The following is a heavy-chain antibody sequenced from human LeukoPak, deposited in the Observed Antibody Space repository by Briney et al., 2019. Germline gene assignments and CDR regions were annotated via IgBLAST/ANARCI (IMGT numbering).Heavy chain of an antibody. J-gene: IGHJ3*02. CDR3: ARERADAFDI. CDR2: IYYSGST. V-gene: IGHV4-59*01. Sequence: SETLSLTCTVSGGSISSYYWSWVRQPPGKGLEWIGYIYYSGSTNYNPSLKSRVTISVDTSKNQFSLKLSSVTAADTAVYYCARERADAFDIWGQGTMVTVSS. CDR1: GGSISSYY.